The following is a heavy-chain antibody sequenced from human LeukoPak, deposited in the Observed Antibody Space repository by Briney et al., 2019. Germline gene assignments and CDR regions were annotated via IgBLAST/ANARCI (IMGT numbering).Heavy chain of an antibody. CDR3: ARQRDVNYDILTGRGVAWFDP. Sequence: SETLSLTCTVSGGSISSSSYYWGWIRQPPGKGLEWIGSIYYSGSTYYNPSLKSRVTISVDTSKNQFSLKLSSVTAADTAVYYCARQRDVNYDILTGRGVAWFDPWGQGTLVTVSS. CDR1: GGSISSSSYY. CDR2: IYYSGST. D-gene: IGHD3-9*01. V-gene: IGHV4-39*01. J-gene: IGHJ5*02.